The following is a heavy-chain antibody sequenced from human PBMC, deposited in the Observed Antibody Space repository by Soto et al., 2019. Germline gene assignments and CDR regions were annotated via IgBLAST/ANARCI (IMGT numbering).Heavy chain of an antibody. D-gene: IGHD3-10*01. CDR1: GFTFSSYA. V-gene: IGHV3-30-3*01. Sequence: QVQLVESGGGVVQPGRSLRLSCAASGFTFSSYAMHWVRQAPGKGLEWVAVISYDGSNKYYADSVKGRFTISRDNSKNTPYLQMISPRAEHTAMYYCATDRLGQIRGVGPIRYDFDVWGQGTTVTVSS. CDR2: ISYDGSNK. CDR3: ATDRLGQIRGVGPIRYDFDV. J-gene: IGHJ6*02.